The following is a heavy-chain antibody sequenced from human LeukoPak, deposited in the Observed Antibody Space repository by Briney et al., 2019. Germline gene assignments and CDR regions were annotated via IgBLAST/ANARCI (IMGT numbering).Heavy chain of an antibody. J-gene: IGHJ3*01. V-gene: IGHV3-21*01. Sequence: GGSLRLSCAASGFTFSLYSMEWVRQAPGKGLEWVSSISSSSSYIHYADSVKGRFTISRDNAKKSLYLQMSSLRAEDTAVYYCAIIDSNDAFDVWGQGTMVTVSS. CDR3: AIIDSNDAFDV. CDR1: GFTFSLYS. D-gene: IGHD3-9*01. CDR2: ISSSSSYI.